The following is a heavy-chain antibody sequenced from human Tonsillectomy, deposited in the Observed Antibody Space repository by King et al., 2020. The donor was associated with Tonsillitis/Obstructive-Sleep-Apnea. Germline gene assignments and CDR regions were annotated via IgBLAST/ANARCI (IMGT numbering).Heavy chain of an antibody. Sequence: VQLQESGPGLVKPSETLSLTCSVSGGSVRSGSYYWSWIRQPPGKGLEWIGYNYYSGSTNYNPSLKSRVTISVDTSKNQFSLKLRSVTAADTAMYYCGRGGGNYYYYYMDVWGKGTPVTVSS. CDR1: GGSVRSGSYY. V-gene: IGHV4-61*01. CDR3: GRGGGNYYYYYMDV. CDR2: NYYSGST. D-gene: IGHD3-16*01. J-gene: IGHJ6*03.